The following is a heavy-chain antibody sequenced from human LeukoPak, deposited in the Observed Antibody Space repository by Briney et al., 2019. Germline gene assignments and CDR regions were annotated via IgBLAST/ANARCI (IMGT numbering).Heavy chain of an antibody. D-gene: IGHD3-9*01. J-gene: IGHJ4*02. CDR2: IREDGSEQ. CDR3: ARGSDILTGYLFRFDY. V-gene: IGHV3-7*04. Sequence: GGSLRLSCVASEFTFNNYWMTWVRQAPGKGLEWVANIREDGSEQYYVDSVKGRFTISRDNAKNSLSLQMNSLRAEDTAVYYCARGSDILTGYLFRFDYWGQGTLVTVPS. CDR1: EFTFNNYW.